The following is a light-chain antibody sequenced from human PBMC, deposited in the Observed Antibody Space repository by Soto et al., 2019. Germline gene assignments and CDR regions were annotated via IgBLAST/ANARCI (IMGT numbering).Light chain of an antibody. CDR3: QQYNSYSRGT. V-gene: IGKV1-5*03. Sequence: DIQMTQSPSTLSASVGDRVTITCRASQSISSRLAWYQQKPGKAPKLLIYKASSLVSGVPSRFSGSGSGAEVTLTISSLQPDDFATYYCQQYNSYSRGTFGQGTKLEIK. J-gene: IGKJ2*02. CDR2: KAS. CDR1: QSISSR.